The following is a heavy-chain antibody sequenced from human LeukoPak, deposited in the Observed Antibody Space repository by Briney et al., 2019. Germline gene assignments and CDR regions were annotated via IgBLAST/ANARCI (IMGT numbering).Heavy chain of an antibody. Sequence: SVKVSCKASGGTFSSYAISWVRQAPGQGLEWMGGVIPTFGTTNYAQKFQGRVTITADESTSTAYMELSSLRSEDTAVYYCAREVHYDSSGPSGYYFDYWGQGTLVTVSS. V-gene: IGHV1-69*13. D-gene: IGHD3-22*01. CDR2: VIPTFGTT. CDR3: AREVHYDSSGPSGYYFDY. CDR1: GGTFSSYA. J-gene: IGHJ4*02.